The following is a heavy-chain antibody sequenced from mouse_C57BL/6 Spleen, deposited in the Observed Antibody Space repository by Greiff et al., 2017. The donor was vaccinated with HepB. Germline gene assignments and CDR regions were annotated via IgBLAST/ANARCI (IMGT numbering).Heavy chain of an antibody. J-gene: IGHJ3*01. CDR2: ISSGSSTI. CDR3: ARPDYSNYVLFAY. Sequence: EVKRVESGGGLVKPGGSLKLSCAASGFTFSDYGMHWVRQAPEKGLEWVAYISSGSSTIYYADTVKGRFTISRDNAKNTLFLQMTSLRSEDTAMYYCARPDYSNYVLFAYWGQGTLVTVSA. CDR1: GFTFSDYG. D-gene: IGHD2-5*01. V-gene: IGHV5-17*01.